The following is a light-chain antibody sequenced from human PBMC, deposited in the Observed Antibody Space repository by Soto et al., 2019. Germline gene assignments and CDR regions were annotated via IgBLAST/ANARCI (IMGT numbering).Light chain of an antibody. V-gene: IGKV3-11*01. CDR2: DIS. Sequence: TQFPATLSASPGGGAALSCRAAQDVTTNFAWYQLKRGQPPRLLIYDISTRATGVPARFSGSGSGTDFSLTISSLEPEDFAVYYCQQRSNWPPEGTFGQGTKVDIK. CDR3: QQRSNWPPEGT. CDR1: QDVTTN. J-gene: IGKJ1*01.